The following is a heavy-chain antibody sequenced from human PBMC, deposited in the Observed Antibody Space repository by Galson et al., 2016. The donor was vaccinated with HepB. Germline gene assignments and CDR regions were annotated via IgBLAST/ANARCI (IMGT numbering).Heavy chain of an antibody. CDR1: GYRFVNYN. CDR3: AREITFYDFAFDV. V-gene: IGHV1-18*04. Sequence: SVKVSCKASGYRFVNYNIVWVRQAPGQGLEWMGWVSAYNGTAEYAQGLHGRLNLTIDASTRSSYMELRSLTSDDTAVYFCAREITFYDFAFDVWGQGTVVTISS. D-gene: IGHD2/OR15-2a*01. CDR2: VSAYNGTA. J-gene: IGHJ3*01.